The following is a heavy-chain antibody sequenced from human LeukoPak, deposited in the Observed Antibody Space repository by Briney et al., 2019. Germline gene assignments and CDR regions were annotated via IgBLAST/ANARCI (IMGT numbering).Heavy chain of an antibody. V-gene: IGHV1-2*02. D-gene: IGHD3-16*01. CDR1: GYTFTDYY. Sequence: GASVKVSFKASGYTFTDYYLHWVRQAPGQGLEWMGWINPNSGDTKYAQNFQGRVTMTGDTSISTAYMELSGLTSDDTAVYYCARDIWNLRLIYYWGQGTLVTVSS. CDR2: INPNSGDT. CDR3: ARDIWNLRLIYY. J-gene: IGHJ4*02.